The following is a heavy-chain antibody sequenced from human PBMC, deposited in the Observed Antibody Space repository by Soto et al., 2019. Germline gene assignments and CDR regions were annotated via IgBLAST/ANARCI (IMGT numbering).Heavy chain of an antibody. Sequence: GGSLRLSCAASGFTFSSYWMSWVRQAPGKGLEWVANIKQDGSSKYYVDSVKGRFTSSRDNAKNSLYLQMNGLRAEDTAVYYCARDFSEDDAFDIWGQGTMVTVSS. D-gene: IGHD3-3*01. CDR3: ARDFSEDDAFDI. V-gene: IGHV3-7*01. CDR1: GFTFSSYW. J-gene: IGHJ3*02. CDR2: IKQDGSSK.